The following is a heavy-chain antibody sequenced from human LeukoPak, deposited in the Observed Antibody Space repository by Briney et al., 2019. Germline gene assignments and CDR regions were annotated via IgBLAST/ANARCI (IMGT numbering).Heavy chain of an antibody. J-gene: IGHJ4*02. Sequence: SETLSLTCTVSGGSISSYYWSWIRQPPGKGLEWIGYIHYSGSTNYNPSLKSRVTTSVDTSKNQFSLKLSSVTAADTAVYYCAHGVGATSGDYWGQGTLVTVSS. CDR3: AHGVGATSGDY. CDR2: IHYSGST. V-gene: IGHV4-59*12. D-gene: IGHD1-26*01. CDR1: GGSISSYY.